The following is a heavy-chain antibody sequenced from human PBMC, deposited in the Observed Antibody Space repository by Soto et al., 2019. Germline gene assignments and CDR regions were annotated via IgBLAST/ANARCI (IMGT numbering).Heavy chain of an antibody. CDR3: AKSAYSSGWDYFDY. CDR1: GFNFDDYA. CDR2: ISWNSGSI. Sequence: EVQLVESGGGLVQPGRSLRLSCAASGFNFDDYAMHWVRQATGKGLEWVSGISWNSGSIGYADSVKGRFTISRDNAKNSLYLQMNSLRAEDTALYYCAKSAYSSGWDYFDYWGQGTLVTVSS. V-gene: IGHV3-9*01. J-gene: IGHJ4*02. D-gene: IGHD6-19*01.